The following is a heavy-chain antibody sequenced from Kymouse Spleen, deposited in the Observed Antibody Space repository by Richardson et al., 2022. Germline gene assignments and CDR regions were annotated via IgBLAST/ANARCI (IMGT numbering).Heavy chain of an antibody. Sequence: QVQLVESGGGVVQPGRSLRLSCAASGFTFSSYGMHWVRQAPGKGLEWVAVISYDGSNKYYADSVKGRFTISRDNSKNTLYLQMNSLRAEDTAVYYCAKDVGATGMDVWGQGTTVTVSS. V-gene: IGHV3-30*18. J-gene: IGHJ6*02. CDR3: AKDVGATGMDV. CDR2: ISYDGSNK. CDR1: GFTFSSYG. D-gene: IGHD1-26*01.